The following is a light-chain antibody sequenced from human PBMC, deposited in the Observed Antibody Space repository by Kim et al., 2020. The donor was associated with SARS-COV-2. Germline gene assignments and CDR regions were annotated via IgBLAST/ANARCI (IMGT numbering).Light chain of an antibody. V-gene: IGLV3-1*01. Sequence: VSPVQTASNTCSGDKLGDKYACWHQQKPGQAPVLVIDQDSKRPSGIPERFSGSNSGNTATLTISGTQAMDGADYYCQAWDSSTFYVFGTGTKVTVL. CDR1: KLGDKY. CDR2: QDS. J-gene: IGLJ1*01. CDR3: QAWDSSTFYV.